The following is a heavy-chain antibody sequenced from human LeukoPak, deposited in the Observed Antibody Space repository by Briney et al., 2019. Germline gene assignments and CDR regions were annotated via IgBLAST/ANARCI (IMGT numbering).Heavy chain of an antibody. CDR3: ARANKYYDILTGYYMWAFDY. D-gene: IGHD3-9*01. CDR2: IYYSGST. V-gene: IGHV4-39*07. Sequence: SETLSLTCTVSSGSITNSSYYWAWIRQPPGKGLEWIGSIYYSGSTYYNPSLKSRVTISVDTSKNQFSLKLSSVTAADTAAYYCARANKYYDILTGYYMWAFDYWGQGTLVTVSS. J-gene: IGHJ4*02. CDR1: SGSITNSSYY.